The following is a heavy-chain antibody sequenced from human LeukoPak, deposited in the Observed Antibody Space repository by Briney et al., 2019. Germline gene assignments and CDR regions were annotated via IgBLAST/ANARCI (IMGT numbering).Heavy chain of an antibody. Sequence: TGGSLRLSCAASGFTFSDSAVSWVRHSPGEGLKWVSSISDTGGRTYYADSVKGRFTVTRGNSRNTVNLQMNSLTAGDTARYYCAKGGQDFDFWRFDLWGQGILVIVSS. V-gene: IGHV3-23*01. CDR1: GFTFSDSA. J-gene: IGHJ5*02. D-gene: IGHD3-3*01. CDR3: AKGGQDFDFWRFDL. CDR2: ISDTGGRT.